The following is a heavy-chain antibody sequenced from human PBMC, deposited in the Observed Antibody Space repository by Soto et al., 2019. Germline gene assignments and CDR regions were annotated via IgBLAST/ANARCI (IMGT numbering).Heavy chain of an antibody. CDR3: ARGGGRDIAENWFDP. V-gene: IGHV4-34*01. Sequence: QVQLQQWGAGLLKPSETLSLTCAVYGGSFSGYYWSWIRQPPGKGLEWIGEINHSGSTNYNPSLKSRVTISVDTSKNQFSLKLSSETAADTAVYYCARGGGRDIAENWFDPWGQGTLVTVSS. CDR2: INHSGST. J-gene: IGHJ5*02. CDR1: GGSFSGYY. D-gene: IGHD5-12*01.